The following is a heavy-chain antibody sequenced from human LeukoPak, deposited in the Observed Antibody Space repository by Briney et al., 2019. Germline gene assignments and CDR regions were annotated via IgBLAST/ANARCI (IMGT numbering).Heavy chain of an antibody. CDR1: GGSFSGYY. J-gene: IGHJ4*02. CDR2: INHSGST. V-gene: IGHV4-34*01. D-gene: IGHD5-12*01. CDR3: ARGPREQWLRRIDLGYFAY. Sequence: PSETLSLTCAVYGGSFSGYYWSWIRQPPGKGLEWIGEINHSGSTNYNPSLKSRVTISVDTSKKRFSLKLSSVTAADTAVYYCARGPREQWLRRIDLGYFAYWGQGTLVTVSS.